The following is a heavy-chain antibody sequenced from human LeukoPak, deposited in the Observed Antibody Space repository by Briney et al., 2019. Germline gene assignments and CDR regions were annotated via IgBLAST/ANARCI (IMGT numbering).Heavy chain of an antibody. CDR1: GFTFSTYD. D-gene: IGHD2-21*01. CDR2: IGTIGDT. Sequence: GGSLRLSGAASGFTFSTYDMHWVRQVSGKGLELVSSIGTIGDTFYPGSVKGRFTISRENAKNSLYLQMNGLRAGDTAVYYCARATVIGNAPVPGYMDVWGKGTTVTVSS. V-gene: IGHV3-13*01. J-gene: IGHJ6*03. CDR3: ARATVIGNAPVPGYMDV.